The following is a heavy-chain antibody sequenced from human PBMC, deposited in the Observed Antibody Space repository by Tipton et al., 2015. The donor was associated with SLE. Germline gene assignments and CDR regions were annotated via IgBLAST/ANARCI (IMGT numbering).Heavy chain of an antibody. Sequence: TLSLTCTVSGGSISSGSYYWAWIRQPPGKGLEWIGNIYYSGSTYYNPSLKSRVTLSVDTSKNQFSLKLSSVTAADTAVYYCASADSSGYSPFDYWGQGTLVTVSS. CDR2: IYYSGST. D-gene: IGHD3-22*01. CDR3: ASADSSGYSPFDY. J-gene: IGHJ4*02. CDR1: GGSISSGSYY. V-gene: IGHV4-39*01.